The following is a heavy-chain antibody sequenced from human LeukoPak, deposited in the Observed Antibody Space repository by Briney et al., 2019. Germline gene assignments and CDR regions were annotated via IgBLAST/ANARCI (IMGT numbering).Heavy chain of an antibody. CDR2: FDPEDGET. V-gene: IGHV1-24*01. Sequence: GASVKVSCKVSGYTLTELSMHWVRQAPGKGLEWMGGFDPEDGETIYAQKFQGRVTMTEDTSTDTAYMELSSLRSEDTAVYYCARGPVNFWSGYPNGDAFDIWGQGTMVTVSS. J-gene: IGHJ3*02. CDR3: ARGPVNFWSGYPNGDAFDI. CDR1: GYTLTELS. D-gene: IGHD3-3*01.